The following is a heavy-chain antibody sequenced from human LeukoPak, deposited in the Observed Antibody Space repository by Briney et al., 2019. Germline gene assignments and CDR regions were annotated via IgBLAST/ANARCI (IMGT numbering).Heavy chain of an antibody. J-gene: IGHJ4*01. CDR3: ASIPYHSVYSGSHYFDY. CDR2: INSDGSST. CDR1: GFTFSSYW. D-gene: IGHD1-26*01. V-gene: IGHV3-74*01. Sequence: PGGSLRLSCAASGFTFSSYWMHWVRQAPGKGLVWVSRINSDGSSTSYTDSVKGRFTISRDNAKNTLYLQMNSLRAEDTAVYYCASIPYHSVYSGSHYFDYWGHVTLVTVSS.